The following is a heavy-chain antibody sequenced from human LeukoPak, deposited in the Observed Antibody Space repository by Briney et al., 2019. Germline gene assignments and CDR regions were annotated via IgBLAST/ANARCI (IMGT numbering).Heavy chain of an antibody. V-gene: IGHV3-23*01. D-gene: IGHD2-15*01. J-gene: IGHJ4*02. Sequence: PGGSLRLSCAASGFTFSSYAMSWVRQAPGKGLEWVSAISGSGGSTYYADSVKGRFTISRDNSKNTLYLQMNSLRAEDTAVYYCARDSGGGYCSGGSCYTPLDYWGQGTPVTVSS. CDR1: GFTFSSYA. CDR2: ISGSGGST. CDR3: ARDSGGGYCSGGSCYTPLDY.